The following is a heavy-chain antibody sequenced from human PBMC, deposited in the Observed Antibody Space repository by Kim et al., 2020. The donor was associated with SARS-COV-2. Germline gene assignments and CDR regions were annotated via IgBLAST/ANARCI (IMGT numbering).Heavy chain of an antibody. J-gene: IGHJ4*02. V-gene: IGHV3-13*01. Sequence: PGTVKGRITISREKAKHSLYLQMNSLTAGDTDVYYCARSNSSGWDFDYWGQGTLVTVSS. D-gene: IGHD6-19*01. CDR3: ARSNSSGWDFDY.